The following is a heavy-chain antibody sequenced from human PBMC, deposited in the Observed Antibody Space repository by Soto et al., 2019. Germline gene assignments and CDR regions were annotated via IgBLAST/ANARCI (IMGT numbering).Heavy chain of an antibody. CDR3: ARGLISGSHYSGGWYYFDS. V-gene: IGHV4-34*01. CDR1: GGSFSGDI. Sequence: SETLSLTCAVYGGSFSGDIWTWIRQTPGEGLRWIGQINHSGSANYNPSLKSRVTISVHTSNSQFSLELSSVTAADTAVYYCARGLISGSHYSGGWYYFDSWGQGTQVTVS. J-gene: IGHJ4*02. D-gene: IGHD1-26*01. CDR2: INHSGSA.